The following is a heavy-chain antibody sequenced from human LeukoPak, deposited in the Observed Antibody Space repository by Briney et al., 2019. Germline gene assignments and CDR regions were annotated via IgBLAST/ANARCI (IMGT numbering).Heavy chain of an antibody. CDR2: IIPILGIA. V-gene: IGHV1-69*04. D-gene: IGHD3-3*01. J-gene: IGHJ6*02. CDR1: GGTFSSYA. Sequence: SVKVSCKASGGTFSSYAISWVRQAPGQGLEWMGRIIPILGIANYAQKFQGRVTITADKSTSTAYMELSSLRSEDTALYYCARGDFWSGSYGMDVWGQGTTVTVSS. CDR3: ARGDFWSGSYGMDV.